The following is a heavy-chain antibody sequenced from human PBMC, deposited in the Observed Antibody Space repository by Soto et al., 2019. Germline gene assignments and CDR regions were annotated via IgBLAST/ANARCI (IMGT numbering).Heavy chain of an antibody. V-gene: IGHV3-74*01. CDR3: VRDFMTMAGIQ. J-gene: IGHJ4*02. D-gene: IGHD6-19*01. Sequence: EVQLVESGGDLVQPGGSLRLSCAASAFTFSDYYMHWVRLGPGKGAVWVSAISGDGGRTYYAGSVRGRFTISRDSAKSTVYLQMNSLRADDTAVYYCVRDFMTMAGIQWGQGTLVTVSS. CDR2: ISGDGGRT. CDR1: AFTFSDYY.